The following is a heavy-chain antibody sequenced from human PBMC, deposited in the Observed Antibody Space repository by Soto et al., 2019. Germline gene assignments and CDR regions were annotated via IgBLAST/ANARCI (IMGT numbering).Heavy chain of an antibody. CDR1: GGSISSYY. CDR2: IYYSGST. Sequence: PSETLSLTCTVSGGSISSYYWSWIRQPPGKGLEWIGYIYYSGSTNYNPSLKSRVTISVDTSKNQFSLKLSSVTAADTAVYYCAAYDFCSRYLFDYWGQGTLVIVSS. CDR3: AAYDFCSRYLFDY. J-gene: IGHJ4*02. V-gene: IGHV4-59*01. D-gene: IGHD3-3*01.